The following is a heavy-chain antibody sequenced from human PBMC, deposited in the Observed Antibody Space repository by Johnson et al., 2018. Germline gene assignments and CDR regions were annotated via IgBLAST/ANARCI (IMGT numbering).Heavy chain of an antibody. V-gene: IGHV3-9*01. Sequence: EVQLVESGGGLVQPGRSLRLSCAASGFTFDDYAMHWVRQAPGKGLEWVSGISWNSGSIGYADSVKGRFTISRDNAKNSLYLQMNSLRAEDTALYYCAKDIRSIGSAFDIWGQGTMVTVSS. D-gene: IGHD1-26*01. J-gene: IGHJ3*02. CDR1: GFTFDDYA. CDR2: ISWNSGSI. CDR3: AKDIRSIGSAFDI.